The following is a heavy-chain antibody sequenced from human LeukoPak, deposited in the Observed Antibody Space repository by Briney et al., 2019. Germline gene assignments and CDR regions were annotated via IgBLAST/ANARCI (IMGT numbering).Heavy chain of an antibody. D-gene: IGHD2-2*01. V-gene: IGHV1-46*01. Sequence: ASVKVSCKASGYTFTSYYMHWVRQAPGQGLEWMGIINPSGGSTSYAQKFQGRVTMTRGMSTGTVYMELSSLRSEDTAVYYCARGGGGYCSSTSCYNWFDPWGQGTLVTVSS. CDR1: GYTFTSYY. CDR3: ARGGGGYCSSTSCYNWFDP. J-gene: IGHJ5*02. CDR2: INPSGGST.